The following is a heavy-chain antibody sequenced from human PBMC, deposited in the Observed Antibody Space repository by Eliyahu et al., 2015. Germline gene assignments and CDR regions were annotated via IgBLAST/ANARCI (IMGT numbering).Heavy chain of an antibody. Sequence: QVQLQQWGAGLLKPSETLSLTCXVYGGXFSGYYWSWIRQPPGKGLEWIGEINHSGSTNYNPSLKSRVTISVDTSKNQFSLKLSSVTAADTAVYYCARSSQLERRSFDYWGQGTLVTVSS. J-gene: IGHJ4*02. D-gene: IGHD1-1*01. CDR2: INHSGST. V-gene: IGHV4-34*01. CDR3: ARSSQLERRSFDY. CDR1: GGXFSGYY.